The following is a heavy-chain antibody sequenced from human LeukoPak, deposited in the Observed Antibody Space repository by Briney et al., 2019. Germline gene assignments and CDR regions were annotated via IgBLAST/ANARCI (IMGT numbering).Heavy chain of an antibody. J-gene: IGHJ4*02. CDR3: ARVAEGVIGHFDY. V-gene: IGHV3-21*01. CDR1: VFTFSSYS. CDR2: ISSSSSYI. Sequence: PGGSLRLSCAASVFTFSSYSMNWVRQAPGRGLEWVSSISSSSSYIYYADSVKGRFTISRDNAKNSLYLQMNSLRAEDTAVYYCARVAEGVIGHFDYWGQGTLVTVSS. D-gene: IGHD2-21*01.